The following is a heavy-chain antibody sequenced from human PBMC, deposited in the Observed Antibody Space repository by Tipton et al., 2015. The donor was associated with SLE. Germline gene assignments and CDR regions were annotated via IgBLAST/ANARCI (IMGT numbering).Heavy chain of an antibody. CDR2: LGWNNDRI. CDR1: GFTFDDYV. V-gene: IGHV3-9*01. J-gene: IGHJ4*02. Sequence: SLRLSCAASGFTFDDYVMHWVRQAPGKGLEWVSLLGWNNDRIAYADSVKGRFTISRDNTKNSLYLQMNGLRPEDTALYYCARGSNGYYNLIDSWGQGTLVTVSS. CDR3: ARGSNGYYNLIDS. D-gene: IGHD3-22*01.